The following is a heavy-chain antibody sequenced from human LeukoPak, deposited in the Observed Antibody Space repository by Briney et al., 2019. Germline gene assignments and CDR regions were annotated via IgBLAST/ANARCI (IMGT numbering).Heavy chain of an antibody. CDR3: ARLAPPSPTDDCSGGSCYSENWFDP. D-gene: IGHD2-15*01. CDR2: IYYSGST. J-gene: IGHJ5*02. CDR1: GGSISSYY. V-gene: IGHV4-59*08. Sequence: SETLSLTCTVSGGSISSYYWSWIRQPPGKGLEWIGYIYYSGSTNYNPSLKSRVTISVDTSKNQFSLKLSSVTAADTAVYYCARLAPPSPTDDCSGGSCYSENWFDPWGQGTLVTVPS.